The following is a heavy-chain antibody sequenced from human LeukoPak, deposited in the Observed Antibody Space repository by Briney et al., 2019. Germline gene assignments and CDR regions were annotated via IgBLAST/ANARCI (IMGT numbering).Heavy chain of an antibody. CDR1: GDSVTNHY. D-gene: IGHD3-10*01. V-gene: IGHV4-59*02. J-gene: IGHJ4*02. Sequence: PSETLSLTCIVSGDSVTNHYWSLIRQPPGKGLEWIGYIYYSGSINYNPSLKSRVTISVDTSRNQFSMKLNSVTAADTAVYSCAGSGGLANQGAVFDYWGQGTLVTVSS. CDR3: AGSGGLANQGAVFDY. CDR2: IYYSGSI.